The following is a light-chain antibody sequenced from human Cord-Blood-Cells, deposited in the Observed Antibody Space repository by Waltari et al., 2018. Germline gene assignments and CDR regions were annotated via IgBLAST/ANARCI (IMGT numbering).Light chain of an antibody. CDR3: QAWDSSTAV. CDR1: KLGDKY. CDR2: QDS. V-gene: IGLV3-1*01. Sequence: SYDMTQPPSVSVSPGQTASITCSGDKLGDKYACWYQQKPGQSPVLVIYQDSKLPSGIPERFSGSNSGNTATLTISGTQAMDEADYYCQAWDSSTAVFGTGTKVTVL. J-gene: IGLJ1*01.